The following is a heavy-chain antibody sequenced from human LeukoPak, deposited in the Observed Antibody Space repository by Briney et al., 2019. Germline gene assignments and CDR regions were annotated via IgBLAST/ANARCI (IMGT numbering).Heavy chain of an antibody. CDR3: ARDHTYDSSGYFDY. CDR1: GYTFTGYY. CDR2: ISAYNGNT. D-gene: IGHD3-22*01. J-gene: IGHJ4*02. Sequence: ASVKVSCKASGYTFTGYYMHWVRQAPGQGLEWMGWISAYNGNTNYAQKLQGRVTMTTDTSTSTAYMELRSLRSDDTAVYYCARDHTYDSSGYFDYWGQGTLVTVSS. V-gene: IGHV1-18*04.